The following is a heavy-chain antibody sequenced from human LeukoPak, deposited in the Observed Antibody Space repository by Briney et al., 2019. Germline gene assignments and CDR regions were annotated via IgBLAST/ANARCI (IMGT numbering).Heavy chain of an antibody. D-gene: IGHD3-22*01. CDR3: AKDTTNYYDSSGLDY. CDR2: ISWNSGSI. Sequence: GGSLRLSCAASGFTFSSYAMHWVRQAPGKGLEWVSGISWNSGSIGYADSVKGRFTISRDNAKNSLYLQMNSLRAEDTALYYCAKDTTNYYDSSGLDYWGQGTLVTVSS. J-gene: IGHJ4*02. V-gene: IGHV3-9*01. CDR1: GFTFSSYA.